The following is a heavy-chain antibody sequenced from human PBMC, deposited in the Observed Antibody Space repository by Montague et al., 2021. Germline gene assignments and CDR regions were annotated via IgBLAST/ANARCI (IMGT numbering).Heavy chain of an antibody. J-gene: IGHJ4*02. V-gene: IGHV3-9*01. CDR2: ISWNSGNI. CDR3: AKDETRGYSYGTPDY. D-gene: IGHD5-18*01. Sequence: SLRLSCAASGFTFDDYAMHWVRPAPGKGLEWVAGISWNSGNIGYADSVKGRFTISRDNAKNSLYLQMNSLRAEDTALYYCAKDETRGYSYGTPDYWGQGTLVTVSS. CDR1: GFTFDDYA.